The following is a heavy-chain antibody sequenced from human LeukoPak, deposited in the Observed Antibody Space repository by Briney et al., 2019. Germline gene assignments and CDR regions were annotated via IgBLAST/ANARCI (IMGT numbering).Heavy chain of an antibody. CDR3: ARDGKHIAVPGVRYPMDV. V-gene: IGHV1-3*01. J-gene: IGHJ6*02. Sequence: GASVKVSCKASGYTLSSFAMLWVRQAPGQRLEWMGRLNAANGNSQYSQKFQDRVTITSDTSANTAYMELSSLRSEDTAVYYCARDGKHIAVPGVRYPMDVWGQGTTVTVS. D-gene: IGHD6-19*01. CDR2: LNAANGNS. CDR1: GYTLSSFA.